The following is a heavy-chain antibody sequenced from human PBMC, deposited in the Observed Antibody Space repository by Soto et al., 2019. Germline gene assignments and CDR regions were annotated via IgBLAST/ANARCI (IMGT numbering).Heavy chain of an antibody. Sequence: PGGPLRLSCEASGFTFSSYAMSWVRQAPGKGLEWVSGISGGGSTTYYADSVKGRFTISRDNSKNTLYLQVNSLRAEDTAVYYCARDQAAGGTISRYFQDWGQGTLVTVSS. CDR2: ISGGGSTT. J-gene: IGHJ1*01. V-gene: IGHV3-23*01. CDR1: GFTFSSYA. CDR3: ARDQAAGGTISRYFQD. D-gene: IGHD6-13*01.